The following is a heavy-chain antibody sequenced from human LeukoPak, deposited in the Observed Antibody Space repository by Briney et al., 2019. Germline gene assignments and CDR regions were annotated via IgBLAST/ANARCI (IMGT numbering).Heavy chain of an antibody. V-gene: IGHV1-2*02. J-gene: IGHJ6*02. D-gene: IGHD6-13*01. CDR3: ARGVAAAPGGMDV. Sequence: ASVKVSCKASGYTFTGYYMHWVRQAPGQGLEWMGWNNPNSGGTNYAQKFQGRVTMTRDTSISTAYMELSRLRSNDTAVYYCARGVAAAPGGMDVWGQGTTVTVSS. CDR1: GYTFTGYY. CDR2: NNPNSGGT.